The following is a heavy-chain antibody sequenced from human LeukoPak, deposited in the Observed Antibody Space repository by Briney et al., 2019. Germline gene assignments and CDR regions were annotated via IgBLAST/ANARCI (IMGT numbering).Heavy chain of an antibody. J-gene: IGHJ3*02. V-gene: IGHV3-66*01. CDR2: IYSGGST. Sequence: PGGSLRLSCAASGFTVSSNYMSWVRQAPGKGLEWVSVIYSGGSTYYADSVKGRFTISRDNSKNTLYLQMNSLRAEDTAVYYCAREPDYGDRDAFDIWGQGTMVTVSS. D-gene: IGHD4-17*01. CDR3: AREPDYGDRDAFDI. CDR1: GFTVSSNY.